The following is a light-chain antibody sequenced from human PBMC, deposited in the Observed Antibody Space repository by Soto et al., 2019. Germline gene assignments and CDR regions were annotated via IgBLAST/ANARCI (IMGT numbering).Light chain of an antibody. V-gene: IGKV3-20*01. CDR3: QQYGSSPRT. CDR2: GTS. CDR1: QSVSDSS. J-gene: IGKJ5*01. Sequence: EIVLTQFPGTLSLSPGERATLSCRASQSVSDSSLAWYQQKVGRAPRVLIYGTSSRATGIPDRFSGGGSGTDFTLTITRLESEDFAVYYCQQYGSSPRTFGQGTRLEIK.